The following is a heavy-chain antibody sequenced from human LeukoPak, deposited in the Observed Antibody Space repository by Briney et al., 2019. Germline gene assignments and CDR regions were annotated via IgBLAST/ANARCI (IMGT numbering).Heavy chain of an antibody. Sequence: GRSLRLSCAASGFTFSSYGMHWFRQAPGKGLEWVAVISYDGSNKYYADSVKGRFTISRDNSKNTLYLQMNSLRAEDTAVYYCAKDGSAATATGIDYWGQGTLVTVSS. CDR1: GFTFSSYG. CDR2: ISYDGSNK. J-gene: IGHJ4*02. V-gene: IGHV3-30*18. CDR3: AKDGSAATATGIDY. D-gene: IGHD6-25*01.